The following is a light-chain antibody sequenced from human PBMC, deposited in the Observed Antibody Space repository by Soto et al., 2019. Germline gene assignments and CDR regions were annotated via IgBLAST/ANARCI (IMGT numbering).Light chain of an antibody. Sequence: EIVLTQSPGTLSLSPGERATLSCRASQTVNNNYLAWYQQKPGRAPRLLLFDASTRATGIPDRSSGSGSGTDFTLTISRLEPGDFAVYYCQVYGMSPKTFGQGTKVDIK. V-gene: IGKV3-20*01. CDR2: DAS. CDR3: QVYGMSPKT. CDR1: QTVNNNY. J-gene: IGKJ1*01.